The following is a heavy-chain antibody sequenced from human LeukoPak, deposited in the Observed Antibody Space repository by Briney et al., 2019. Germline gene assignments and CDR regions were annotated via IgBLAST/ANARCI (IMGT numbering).Heavy chain of an antibody. CDR2: ISSSSSYI. CDR1: GFTLSSYS. Sequence: GGSLRLSCAASGFTLSSYSMNWVRQAPGKGLEWVSSISSSSSYIYYADSVKGRFTISRDNAKNSLYLQMNSLRAEDTAVYYCARDPGGIAARGFDYWGQGTLVTVSS. J-gene: IGHJ4*02. D-gene: IGHD6-6*01. V-gene: IGHV3-21*01. CDR3: ARDPGGIAARGFDY.